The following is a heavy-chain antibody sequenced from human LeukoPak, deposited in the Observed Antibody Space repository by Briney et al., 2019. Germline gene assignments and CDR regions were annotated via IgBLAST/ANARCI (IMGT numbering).Heavy chain of an antibody. CDR1: GFTFSSYW. CDR2: ISGNSVST. Sequence: GGSLRLSCAASGFTFSSYWMHWVRQAPGKGLEWVSGISGNSVSTYYADSVKGRFTISRDNSKNTLFLQMSSLRAEDTAVYYCARAYSSSWYDFWGQGTLVTVSS. CDR3: ARAYSSSWYDF. J-gene: IGHJ5*01. D-gene: IGHD6-13*01. V-gene: IGHV3-23*01.